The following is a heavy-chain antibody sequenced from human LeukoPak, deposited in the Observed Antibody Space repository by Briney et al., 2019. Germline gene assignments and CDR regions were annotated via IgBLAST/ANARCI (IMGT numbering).Heavy chain of an antibody. V-gene: IGHV4-59*01. D-gene: IGHD3-22*01. CDR1: GGSISSYY. J-gene: IGHJ3*02. CDR2: IYYSGST. CDR3: ATDSSGYHDAFDI. Sequence: SETLSLTCTVSGGSISSYYWSWIRQPPGKGLEWIGYIYYSGSTNYNPSLKGRVTISVDTSKNQFSLKLSSVTAADTAVYYCATDSSGYHDAFDIWGQGTMVTVSS.